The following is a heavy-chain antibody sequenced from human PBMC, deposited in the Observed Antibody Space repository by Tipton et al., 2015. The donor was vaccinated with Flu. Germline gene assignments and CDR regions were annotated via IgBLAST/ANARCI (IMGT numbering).Heavy chain of an antibody. CDR3: ARGHTAMVGSLYYYGMDV. J-gene: IGHJ6*02. CDR2: INHSGST. Sequence: LRLSCAVYGGSFSGYYWSWIRQPPGKGLEWIGEINHSGSTNYNPSLKSRVTISVDTPKNQFSLKLSSVTAADTAVYYCARGHTAMVGSLYYYGMDVWGQGTTVTVSS. D-gene: IGHD5-18*01. CDR1: GGSFSGYY. V-gene: IGHV4-34*01.